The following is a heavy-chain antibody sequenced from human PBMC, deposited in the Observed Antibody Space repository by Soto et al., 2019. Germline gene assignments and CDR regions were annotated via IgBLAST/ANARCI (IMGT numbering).Heavy chain of an antibody. Sequence: EVQLLESGGGLVQPGGSLRLSCAASGFTLDTSARSWVRLAPGKGLEWVSALSGSGGRTYYADSVKGRFTISRDTSKNTQYLQMNSLRAEDTAIYHCAKGPTIFGAVVTYSFYYGLHVWGQGTTVTVSS. V-gene: IGHV3-23*01. D-gene: IGHD3-3*01. J-gene: IGHJ6*02. CDR3: AKGPTIFGAVVTYSFYYGLHV. CDR1: GFTLDTSA. CDR2: LSGSGGRT.